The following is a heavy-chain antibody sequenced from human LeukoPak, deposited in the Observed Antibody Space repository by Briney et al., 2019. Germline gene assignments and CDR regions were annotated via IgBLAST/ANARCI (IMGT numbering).Heavy chain of an antibody. V-gene: IGHV4-39*01. CDR3: ARHSPAVAGTFFDY. CDR1: GGSISSSSYY. D-gene: IGHD6-19*01. J-gene: IGHJ4*02. Sequence: SETLSLTCTVSGGSISSSSYYWGWIRQPPGKGLEWIGSIYYSGSTYYNPSLKSRVTISVDTSKNQFSLKLSSVTAADTAVYYCARHSPAVAGTFFDYWGQGTLVTVSS. CDR2: IYYSGST.